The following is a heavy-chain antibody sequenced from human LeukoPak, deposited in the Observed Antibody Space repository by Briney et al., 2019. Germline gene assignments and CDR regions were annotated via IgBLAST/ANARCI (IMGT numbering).Heavy chain of an antibody. D-gene: IGHD1-14*01. CDR1: GFTFHNYW. J-gene: IGHJ3*01. CDR2: IRHDGSQR. Sequence: PGGSLRLSCAASGFTFHNYWMGWVRQAPGKGLEWVANIRHDGSQRYYVDSVKGRFTISRDNAQNSVFLQMNSLRGDDTAIYYYATYRVPGTFDLWGQGTMVTVSS. V-gene: IGHV3-7*05. CDR3: ATYRVPGTFDL.